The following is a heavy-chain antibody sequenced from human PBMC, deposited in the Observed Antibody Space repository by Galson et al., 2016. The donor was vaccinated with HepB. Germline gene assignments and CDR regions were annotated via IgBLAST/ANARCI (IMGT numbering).Heavy chain of an antibody. CDR2: ISAFNGNT. J-gene: IGHJ6*02. CDR3: ARLNGEAPRGSDNYYYGMDV. V-gene: IGHV1-18*01. Sequence: SVKVSCKASDYSFTTYDISWVRQAPGQGLEWMGWISAFNGNTDFPQKFQGRFTLTTDTSTSTAYMELRSLRSDDTAVYYCARLNGEAPRGSDNYYYGMDVWGQGTTVIVSS. D-gene: IGHD3-10*01. CDR1: DYSFTTYD.